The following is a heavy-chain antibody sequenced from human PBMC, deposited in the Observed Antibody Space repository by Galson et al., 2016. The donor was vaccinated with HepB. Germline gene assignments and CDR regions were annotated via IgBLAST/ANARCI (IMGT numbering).Heavy chain of an antibody. CDR3: ERWGTYRDPSVEY. CDR2: IDYWGSTI. J-gene: IGHJ4*02. V-gene: IGHV3-48*02. Sequence: SLRLSCAASGFTFSGSTMNWVRQAPGRGLEWVAYIDYWGSTIYYADSVKGRFTISRDNAMNSLYLQMNTLRDEETAVYYCERWGTYRDPSVEYWGQGTLVTVSS. D-gene: IGHD3-16*01. CDR1: GFTFSGST.